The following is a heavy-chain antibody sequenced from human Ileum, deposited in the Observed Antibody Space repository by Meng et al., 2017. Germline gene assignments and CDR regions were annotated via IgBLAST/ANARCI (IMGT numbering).Heavy chain of an antibody. J-gene: IGHJ6*02. V-gene: IGHV3-21*01. CDR1: AFTFSSYS. D-gene: IGHD1-26*01. Sequence: GGSLRLSCAASAFTFSSYSMNWVRQAPGKGLEWVSSISSGRSYTHYTDAVKGRFTISRDNAKNSLYLQMNSLRVEDTAVYYCARGIGWELRSNYYGLDVWGQGTTVNGAS. CDR2: ISSGRSYT. CDR3: ARGIGWELRSNYYGLDV.